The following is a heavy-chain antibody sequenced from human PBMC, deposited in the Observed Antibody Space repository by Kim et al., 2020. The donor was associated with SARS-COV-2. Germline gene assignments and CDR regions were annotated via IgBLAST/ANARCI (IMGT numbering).Heavy chain of an antibody. Sequence: GGSLRLSCAASGFTFSSYSMNWVRQAPGKGLEWVSSISSSSSYIYYADSVKGRFTISRDNAKNSLYLQMNSLRAEDTAVYYCARGEGDYDYVWGALAAFDIWGQGTMVTVSS. CDR2: ISSSSSYI. V-gene: IGHV3-21*01. D-gene: IGHD3-16*01. CDR1: GFTFSSYS. J-gene: IGHJ3*02. CDR3: ARGEGDYDYVWGALAAFDI.